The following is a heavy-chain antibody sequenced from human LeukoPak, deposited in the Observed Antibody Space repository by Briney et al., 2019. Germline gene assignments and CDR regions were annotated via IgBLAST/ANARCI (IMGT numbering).Heavy chain of an antibody. Sequence: GGSLRLSCAASGFTLSNYWMSWVRQAPGKGLEWVANTKQDGSEKYYVDSVKGRFTISRDNAKNSLYLQMNSLRAEDTAVYYCARVAPEWLLDNWGQGTLVTVSS. J-gene: IGHJ4*02. D-gene: IGHD3-3*01. CDR1: GFTLSNYW. V-gene: IGHV3-7*03. CDR2: TKQDGSEK. CDR3: ARVAPEWLLDN.